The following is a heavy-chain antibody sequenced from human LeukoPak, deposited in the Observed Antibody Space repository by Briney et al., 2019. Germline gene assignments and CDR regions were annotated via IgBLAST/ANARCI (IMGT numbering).Heavy chain of an antibody. V-gene: IGHV3-7*01. CDR3: ARDGTTGTTGDWFHP. Sequence: PGGSLRLSCAASGFTFSSYWMSWVRQAPGKGLEWVANIKQDGSEKYYVDSVKGRFTISRDNAKNSLYLQMNSLRAEDTAVYYCARDGTTGTTGDWFHPWVQGTLVTVSS. CDR1: GFTFSSYW. J-gene: IGHJ5*02. D-gene: IGHD1-1*01. CDR2: IKQDGSEK.